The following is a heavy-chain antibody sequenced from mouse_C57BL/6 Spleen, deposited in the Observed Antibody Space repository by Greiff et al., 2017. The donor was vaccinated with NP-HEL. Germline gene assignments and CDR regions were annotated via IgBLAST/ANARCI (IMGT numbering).Heavy chain of an antibody. CDR3: ARYEGGMDY. V-gene: IGHV7-3*01. CDR1: GFTFTDYY. J-gene: IGHJ4*01. Sequence: EVQRVESGGGLVQPGGSLSLSCAASGFTFTDYYMSWVRQPPGTALEWLGFIRNKANGYTTEYSASVKGRFTISRDNSQSILYLQMNALRAEDSATYYCARYEGGMDYWGQGTSVTVSS. CDR2: IRNKANGYTT.